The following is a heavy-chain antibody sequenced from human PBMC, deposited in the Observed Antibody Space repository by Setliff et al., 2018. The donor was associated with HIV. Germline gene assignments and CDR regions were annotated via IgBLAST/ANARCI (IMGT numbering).Heavy chain of an antibody. CDR1: GVSISGYY. V-gene: IGHV4-4*08. CDR2: IYTNGST. CDR3: ARGGSGNSYNGAFDY. D-gene: IGHD3-10*01. J-gene: IGHJ4*02. Sequence: SETLSLTCTVSGVSISGYYWSWIRQPPGKGLEWIGYIYTNGSTNYNPSLKSRVTISVDTSKNQFSLKLNSVTAADTAVYYCARGGSGNSYNGAFDYWGQGTLVTVSS.